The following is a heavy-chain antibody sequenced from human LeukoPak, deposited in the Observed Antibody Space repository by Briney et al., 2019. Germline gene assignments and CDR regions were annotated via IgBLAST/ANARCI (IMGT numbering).Heavy chain of an antibody. CDR1: GGSFSGCY. Sequence: SETLSLTCAVYGGSFSGCYWSWIRQPPGKGLEWIGEINHSGSTNYNPSLKSRVTISVDTSKNQFSLKLSSVTAADTAVYYCARKPVVAASPLPYYYYMDVWGKGTTVTVSS. CDR2: INHSGST. V-gene: IGHV4-34*01. D-gene: IGHD2-15*01. J-gene: IGHJ6*03. CDR3: ARKPVVAASPLPYYYYMDV.